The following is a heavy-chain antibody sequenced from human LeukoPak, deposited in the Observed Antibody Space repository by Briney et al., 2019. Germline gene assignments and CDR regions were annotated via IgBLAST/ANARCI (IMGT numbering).Heavy chain of an antibody. J-gene: IGHJ6*03. V-gene: IGHV4-38-2*02. CDR2: IYHSGST. D-gene: IGHD4-23*01. CDR3: AREGYGGNSPLHYYYYMDV. Sequence: PSETLSLTCTVSGYSISSGYYWGWIRPPPGKGLEWIGSIYHSGSTYYNPSLKSRVTISVDTSKNQFSLKLSSVTAADTAVYYCAREGYGGNSPLHYYYYMDVWGKGTTVTVSS. CDR1: GYSISSGYY.